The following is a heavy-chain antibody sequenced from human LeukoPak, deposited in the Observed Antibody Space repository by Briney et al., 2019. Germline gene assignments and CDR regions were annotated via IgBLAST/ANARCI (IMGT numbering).Heavy chain of an antibody. D-gene: IGHD3-22*01. Sequence: SGTLSLTCTVSGGSISSYYWSWIRQPPGKGLEWIGYIYYSGSTNYNPSLKSRVTISVDTSKNQFSLKLSSVTAADTAVYYCARGLYYYDSSGYSSWGQGTLVTVSS. CDR3: ARGLYYYDSSGYSS. CDR2: IYYSGST. CDR1: GGSISSYY. V-gene: IGHV4-59*01. J-gene: IGHJ4*02.